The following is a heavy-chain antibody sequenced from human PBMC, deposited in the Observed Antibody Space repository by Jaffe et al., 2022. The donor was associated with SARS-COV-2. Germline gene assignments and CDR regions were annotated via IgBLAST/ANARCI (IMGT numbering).Heavy chain of an antibody. CDR2: ISGSGGST. J-gene: IGHJ6*02. CDR1: GLTFNNYA. D-gene: IGHD3-22*01. V-gene: IGHV3-23*01. CDR3: ANLYDGFSDYSFYYYYGLDV. Sequence: EVHLLESGGGLVQPGGSLRLSCSASGLTFNNYAMSWVRQAPGKGLEWVSAISGSGGSTHYADPVKGRFTTSRDNSKNTVYLQMNRLRAEDTAVYYCANLYDGFSDYSFYYYYGLDVWGQGTTVTVSS.